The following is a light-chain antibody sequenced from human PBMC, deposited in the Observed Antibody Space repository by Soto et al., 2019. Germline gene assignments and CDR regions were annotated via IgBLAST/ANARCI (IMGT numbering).Light chain of an antibody. CDR1: QSVSSN. CDR2: GAS. J-gene: IGKJ1*01. V-gene: IGKV3-15*01. Sequence: EIVMTQSPATLSVSPGERATLSCRASQSVSSNLAWYQQKPGQAPSLLIYGASNRATGIPARFSGSGSGTEFTLTISSLQSEDFAVYYCQQYDNSPRTFGQGTKVEIK. CDR3: QQYDNSPRT.